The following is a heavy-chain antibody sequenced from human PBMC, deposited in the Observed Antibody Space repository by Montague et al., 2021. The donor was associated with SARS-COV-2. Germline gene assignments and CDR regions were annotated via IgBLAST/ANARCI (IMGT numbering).Heavy chain of an antibody. CDR2: IWYDGSNQ. CDR1: GFTFSSYD. Sequence: SRRLSCAASGFTFSSYDMHWVRQAPGKGLEWVAVIWYDGSNQYYGDFVKGRFTISRDNSKNTLYLQMNSLRAEDTAVYYCAREYSAPRWFGEYNRYGMDVWGQGTTVTVSS. J-gene: IGHJ6*02. D-gene: IGHD3-10*01. V-gene: IGHV3-33*08. CDR3: AREYSAPRWFGEYNRYGMDV.